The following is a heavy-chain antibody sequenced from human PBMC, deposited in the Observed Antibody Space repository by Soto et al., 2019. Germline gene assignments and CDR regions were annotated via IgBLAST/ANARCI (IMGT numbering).Heavy chain of an antibody. J-gene: IGHJ3*02. CDR2: IYYSGST. V-gene: IGHV4-59*01. CDR3: ARAKLRFLEWLRKSDAFDI. CDR1: GGSISSYY. Sequence: QVQLQESGPGLVKPSETLSLTCTVSGGSISSYYWSWIRQPPGKGLEWIGYIYYSGSTNYNPSLKSRVTISVDTSKNQFSLKLSSVTAADTAVYYCARAKLRFLEWLRKSDAFDIWGQGTMVTVSS. D-gene: IGHD3-3*01.